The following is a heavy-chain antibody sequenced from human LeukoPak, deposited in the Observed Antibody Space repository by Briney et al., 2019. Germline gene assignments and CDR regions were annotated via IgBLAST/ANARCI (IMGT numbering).Heavy chain of an antibody. CDR3: AREESSWYGSSHQLLWPSRAKEDAFDI. V-gene: IGHV4-31*03. J-gene: IGHJ3*02. Sequence: PSETLSLTCTVSGGSISSGGYYWSWIRQHPGKGLEWIGYIYYSGSTYYNPSLKSRVTISVDTSKNQFSLKLSSVTAADTAVYYCAREESSWYGSSHQLLWPSRAKEDAFDIWGQGTMVTVSS. CDR2: IYYSGST. CDR1: GGSISSGGYY. D-gene: IGHD2-2*01.